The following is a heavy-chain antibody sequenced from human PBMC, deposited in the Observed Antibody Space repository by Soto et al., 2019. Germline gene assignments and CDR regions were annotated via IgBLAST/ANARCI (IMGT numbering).Heavy chain of an antibody. CDR2: ISASGGTK. J-gene: IGHJ4*02. CDR1: GFIFSSYS. CDR3: ARDSTDYYDSSGYCVY. D-gene: IGHD3-22*01. Sequence: EVQLVESGGGLVQPGGSLRLSCAASGFIFSSYSMNWVRHAPGKGLEWVSYISASGGTKLYADSVKGRFSISRDNAKNSRYLQMNSLRDEDTAVYDCARDSTDYYDSSGYCVYWGQGTLVTVSS. V-gene: IGHV3-48*02.